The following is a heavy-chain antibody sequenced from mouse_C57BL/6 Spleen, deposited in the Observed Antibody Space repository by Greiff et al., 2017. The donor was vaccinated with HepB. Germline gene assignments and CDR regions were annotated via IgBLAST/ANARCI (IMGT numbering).Heavy chain of an antibody. J-gene: IGHJ2*01. D-gene: IGHD2-1*01. CDR3: ARRGDYGNYVGYFDY. CDR2: IGPGSGST. CDR1: GYTFTDYY. Sequence: QVHVKQSGAELVKPGASVKISCKASGYTFTDYYINWVKQRPGQGLEWIGKIGPGSGSTYYNEKFKGKATLTADKSSSTAYMQLSSLTSEDSAVYFCARRGDYGNYVGYFDYWGQGTTLTVSS. V-gene: IGHV1-77*01.